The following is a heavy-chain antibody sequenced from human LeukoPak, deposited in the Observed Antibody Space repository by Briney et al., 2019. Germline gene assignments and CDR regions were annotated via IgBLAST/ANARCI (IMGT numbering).Heavy chain of an antibody. CDR1: GGSLRGYY. CDR3: ARPLASFLSGYYRRSFEI. Sequence: SETLSLTCNVSGGSLRGYYWTWLRQSPGKGLEWIGEINHSGATNYNPSLQSRVTMSVDTSKNQFSLRLRSLTAADAAVYYCARPLASFLSGYYRRSFEIWGQGTMITVSS. CDR2: INHSGAT. V-gene: IGHV4-34*01. D-gene: IGHD3-3*01. J-gene: IGHJ3*02.